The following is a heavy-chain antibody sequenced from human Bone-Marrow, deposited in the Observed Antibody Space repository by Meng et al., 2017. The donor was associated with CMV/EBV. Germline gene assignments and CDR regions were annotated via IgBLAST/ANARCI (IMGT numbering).Heavy chain of an antibody. CDR1: GGTFSSYE. D-gene: IGHD3-3*01. V-gene: IGHV1-69*10. CDR3: AAIWSGYYLDY. CDR2: IIPILGIA. J-gene: IGHJ4*02. Sequence: SVKVSCKASGGTFSSYEIRWVRQAPGQGLEWMGGIIPILGIANYAQKFQGRVTITADKSTSTAYMELSSLRSEDTAVYYCAAIWSGYYLDYWGQGTLVTVSS.